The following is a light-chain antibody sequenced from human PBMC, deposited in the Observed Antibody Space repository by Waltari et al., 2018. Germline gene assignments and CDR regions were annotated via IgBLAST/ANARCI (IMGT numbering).Light chain of an antibody. CDR2: DVN. V-gene: IGLV2-14*03. CDR1: TSDIGDYNY. Sequence: QSALTQPSSVSGSPGQSITISRTGSTSDIGDYNYVSWYQQHPGKAPKLVIYDVNNRPAGISNRFSGSKAGNTASLAISGLQAEDEADYYCSSYTSLTNLFVVFGGGTKVTVL. CDR3: SSYTSLTNLFVV. J-gene: IGLJ2*01.